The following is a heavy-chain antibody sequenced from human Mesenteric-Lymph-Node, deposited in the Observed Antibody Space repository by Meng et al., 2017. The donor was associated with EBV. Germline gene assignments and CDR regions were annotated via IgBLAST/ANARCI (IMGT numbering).Heavy chain of an antibody. D-gene: IGHD5/OR15-5a*01. CDR3: TRVVYREFDP. Sequence: QCGAEVEKACASTKGPCKASGYTFIGYHLHWVLQAPGQGLEGMGRINPDSGGTIYAQKFQGRVTMTRDTSTSTVYMEVISLRSDDTAVYYCTRVVYREFDPWGQGTLVTVSS. CDR2: INPDSGGT. J-gene: IGHJ5*02. V-gene: IGHV1-2*06. CDR1: GYTFIGYH.